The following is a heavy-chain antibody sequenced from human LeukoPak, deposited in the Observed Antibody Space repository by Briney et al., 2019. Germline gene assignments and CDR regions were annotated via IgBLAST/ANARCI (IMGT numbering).Heavy chain of an antibody. CDR1: GFTFSSYA. CDR2: ISYDGSNK. V-gene: IGHV3-30-3*01. CDR3: ARNIVVVVAATLDAFDI. D-gene: IGHD2-15*01. J-gene: IGHJ3*02. Sequence: PGGSLRLSCAASGFTFSSYAMHWVRRAPGKGLEWVAVISYDGSNKYYADSVKGRFTISRDNSKNTLYLQMNSLRAEDTAVYYCARNIVVVVAATLDAFDIWGQGTMVTVSS.